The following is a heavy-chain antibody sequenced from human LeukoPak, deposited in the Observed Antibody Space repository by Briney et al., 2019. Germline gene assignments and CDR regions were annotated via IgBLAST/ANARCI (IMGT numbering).Heavy chain of an antibody. V-gene: IGHV4-59*01. D-gene: IGHD3-22*01. CDR3: ASSSGYFRFDY. CDR2: IYYSGST. CDR1: GGSISSYY. Sequence: PSETLSLTCTVSGGSISSYYWSWIRQPPGKGLEWIGYIYYSGSTNYNPSLKSRVTISVDASKNQFSLKLSSVTAADTAVYYCASSSGYFRFDYWGRGTLVTVSS. J-gene: IGHJ4*02.